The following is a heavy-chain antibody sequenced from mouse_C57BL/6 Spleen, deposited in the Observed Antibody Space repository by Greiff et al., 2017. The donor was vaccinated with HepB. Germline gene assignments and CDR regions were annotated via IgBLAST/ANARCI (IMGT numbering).Heavy chain of an antibody. D-gene: IGHD3-2*02. CDR2: ISSGSSTI. CDR3: ARGDSSFFDY. V-gene: IGHV5-17*01. CDR1: GFTFSDYG. Sequence: VQLKQSGGGLVKPGGSLKLSCAASGFTFSDYGMHWVRQAPEKGLEWVAYISSGSSTIYYADTVKGRFTISRDNAKNTLFLQMTSLRSEDTAMYYCARGDSSFFDYWGQGTTLTVSS. J-gene: IGHJ2*01.